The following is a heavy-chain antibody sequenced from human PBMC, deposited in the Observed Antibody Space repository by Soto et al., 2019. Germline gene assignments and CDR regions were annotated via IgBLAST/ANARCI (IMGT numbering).Heavy chain of an antibody. J-gene: IGHJ4*02. CDR3: ARDLTREGDYYDRSGYYLDY. V-gene: IGHV1-46*01. Sequence: GASVKVSCKASGYTFTRYYMHWVRQAPGQGLEWMGIINPSDDATSYAEKFQGRLTMTKDTSMSTVYMEMSSLRSEDTAVYYCARDLTREGDYYDRSGYYLDYWGQGTLVTVSS. CDR2: INPSDDAT. D-gene: IGHD3-22*01. CDR1: GYTFTRYY.